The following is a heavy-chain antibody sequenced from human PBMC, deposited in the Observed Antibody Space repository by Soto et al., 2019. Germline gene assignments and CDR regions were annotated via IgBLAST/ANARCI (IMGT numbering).Heavy chain of an antibody. CDR3: ARGQLLLPPDAFDI. Sequence: PGGSLRLSCAASGFTFSSYSMNWVRQAPGKGLEWVSSISSSSSYIYYADSVKGRFTISRDNAKNSLYLQMNSLRAEDTTVYYWARGQLLLPPDAFDIWGQGTMVTVSS. J-gene: IGHJ3*02. CDR2: ISSSSSYI. CDR1: GFTFSSYS. D-gene: IGHD2-2*01. V-gene: IGHV3-21*01.